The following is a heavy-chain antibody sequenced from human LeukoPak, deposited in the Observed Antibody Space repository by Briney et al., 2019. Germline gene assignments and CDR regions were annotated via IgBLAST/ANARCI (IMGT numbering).Heavy chain of an antibody. CDR1: GASTSSSYYY. CDR2: VYYTGNN. J-gene: IGHJ5*02. D-gene: IGHD2-2*01. V-gene: IGHV4-39*07. Sequence: SETLSLTCTVSGASTSSSYYYWAWIRQPPGKGLEYIGRVYYTGNNYYNPSLKSRVTISADTSKNQFSLKLSSVTAADTAVYYCAREEVPHATFDPWGQGTLVTVSS. CDR3: AREEVPHATFDP.